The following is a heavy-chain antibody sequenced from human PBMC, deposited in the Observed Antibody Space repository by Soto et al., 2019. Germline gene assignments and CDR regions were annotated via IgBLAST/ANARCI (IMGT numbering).Heavy chain of an antibody. CDR3: ARDHIVVVPAAMYYYYGMDV. D-gene: IGHD2-2*01. CDR2: INAGNGNT. V-gene: IGHV1-3*01. Sequence: VSVKVSCKASGYTFTSCAMHWVRQAPGQRLEWMGWINAGNGNTKYSQKFQGRVTITRDTSASTAYMELSSLRSEDTAVYYCARDHIVVVPAAMYYYYGMDVWGQGTTVTVSS. CDR1: GYTFTSCA. J-gene: IGHJ6*02.